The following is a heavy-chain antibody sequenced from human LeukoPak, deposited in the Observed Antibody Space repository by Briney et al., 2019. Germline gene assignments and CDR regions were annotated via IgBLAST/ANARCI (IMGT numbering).Heavy chain of an antibody. CDR2: IIPIFGTA. CDR1: GGTLSSYA. D-gene: IGHD3-9*01. V-gene: IGHV1-69*06. CDR3: ARDQDDILTGSMCSSGYYYYGMDV. J-gene: IGHJ6*04. Sequence: SVKVSCKASGGTLSSYAISWVRQAPGQGLEWMGGIIPIFGTANYAQKFQGRVTITADKSTSTAYMELSSLRSEDTAVYYCARDQDDILTGSMCSSGYYYYGMDVWGKGTTVTVSS.